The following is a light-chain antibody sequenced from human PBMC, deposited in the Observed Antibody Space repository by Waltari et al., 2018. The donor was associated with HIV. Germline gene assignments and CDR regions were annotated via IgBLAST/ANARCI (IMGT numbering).Light chain of an antibody. Sequence: DIQMTQPPSSLSASVGDRVTITCRTSENINTFLNWFQQKPGKIPRLVIYGASRLESGVPSRFSGTGSGTEFSLTISGLQPEDFATYYCLQGYSSILTFGPGTKVEVK. J-gene: IGKJ3*01. CDR1: ENINTF. CDR3: LQGYSSILT. CDR2: GAS. V-gene: IGKV1-39*01.